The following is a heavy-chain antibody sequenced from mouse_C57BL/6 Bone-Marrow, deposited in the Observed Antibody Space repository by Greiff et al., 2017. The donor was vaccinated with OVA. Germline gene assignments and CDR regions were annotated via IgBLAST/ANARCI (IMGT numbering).Heavy chain of an antibody. CDR2: IWGGGST. V-gene: IGHV2-9*01. Sequence: VQRVESGPGLVAPSQSLSISCTVSGFSLTSYGVDWVRQPPGQGLEWLGVIWGGGSTNYYSALMSGLSTSNDNSSCHVSLMMISRQTDDTAIVFCAKHTGGSSFYAMDYWGQGTSVTVSS. D-gene: IGHD1-1*01. CDR3: AKHTGGSSFYAMDY. CDR1: GFSLTSYG. J-gene: IGHJ4*01.